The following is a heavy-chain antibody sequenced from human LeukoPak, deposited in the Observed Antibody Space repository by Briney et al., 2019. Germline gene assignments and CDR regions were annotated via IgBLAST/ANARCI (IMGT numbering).Heavy chain of an antibody. CDR3: AKEYSQFESTSPLAY. CDR2: ISGSGGYT. J-gene: IGHJ4*02. CDR1: GVTFSNYA. Sequence: PGGSLRLSCAASGVTFSNYAMSWVRQAPGKGLEWVSGISGSGGYTYYADSVKGRFTISRDNSKNTLSLRMNSLKAQPKALFHCAKEYSQFESTSPLAYWGQGTLVTVSS. V-gene: IGHV3-23*01. D-gene: IGHD2-21*01.